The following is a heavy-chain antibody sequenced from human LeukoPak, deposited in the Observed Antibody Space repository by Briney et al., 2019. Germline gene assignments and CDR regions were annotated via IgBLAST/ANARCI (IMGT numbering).Heavy chain of an antibody. CDR1: GDSITTYF. V-gene: IGHV4-59*12. J-gene: IGHJ4*02. CDR2: IYYSGTT. D-gene: IGHD6-19*01. Sequence: PSETLSLTCTVSGDSITTYFWSWIRQPPGKGLEWIGYIYYSGTTNYNPSLKSRVTISVDTSKSQFSLKLTSVTAADTAVYYCARSSTSVAGPLDYWGQGTLVTVSS. CDR3: ARSSTSVAGPLDY.